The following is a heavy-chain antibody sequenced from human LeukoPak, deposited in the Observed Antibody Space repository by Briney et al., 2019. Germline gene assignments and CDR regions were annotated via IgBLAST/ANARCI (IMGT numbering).Heavy chain of an antibody. CDR1: GGSISSHY. J-gene: IGHJ5*02. CDR3: ASATRYNWFDP. CDR2: IYYSGST. Sequence: SETLSLTCTVSGGSISSHYWSWIRQPPGKGLEWIGYIYYSGSTNYNPSLKSRVTISVDTSKNQFSLKLSSVTAADTAVYYCASATRYNWFDPWGQGTPVTVSS. V-gene: IGHV4-59*11.